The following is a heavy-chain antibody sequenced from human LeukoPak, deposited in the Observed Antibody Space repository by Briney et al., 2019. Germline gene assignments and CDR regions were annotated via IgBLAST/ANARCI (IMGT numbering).Heavy chain of an antibody. CDR2: INQGEGEK. CDR3: ARGRFIAGTTAYYFDY. J-gene: IGHJ4*02. D-gene: IGHD1-26*01. Sequence: SGGSLRLSCVDSGFTFSSHWMSWVRQAPGKGLEWVANINQGEGEKYYVDSVKGRFTISRDNAKKSLFLQMNSLRAEDTAVYYCARGRFIAGTTAYYFDYWGQGTLVTVSS. V-gene: IGHV3-7*03. CDR1: GFTFSSHW.